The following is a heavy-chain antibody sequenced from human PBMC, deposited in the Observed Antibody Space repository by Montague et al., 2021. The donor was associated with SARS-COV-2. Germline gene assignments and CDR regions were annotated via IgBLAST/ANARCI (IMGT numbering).Heavy chain of an antibody. CDR2: IYYSGST. J-gene: IGHJ5*02. Sequence: SETLSLTCTVSGGSISSSSYYRGWIHQPPGKGLEWIGSIYYSGSTYYNPSLKSRVTISVDTSKNQFSLKLSSVTAADTAVYYCAGLGSPRITIFGVVTHNWFDPWGQGTLVTVSS. V-gene: IGHV4-39*01. CDR3: AGLGSPRITIFGVVTHNWFDP. D-gene: IGHD3-3*01. CDR1: GGSISSSSYY.